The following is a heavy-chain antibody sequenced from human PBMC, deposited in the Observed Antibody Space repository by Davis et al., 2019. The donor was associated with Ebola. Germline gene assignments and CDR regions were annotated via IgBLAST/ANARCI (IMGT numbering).Heavy chain of an antibody. J-gene: IGHJ4*02. CDR1: GGTFSRNA. Sequence: SVKVSCKASGGTFSRNAVSWVRQAPGQGPEWMGVIIPIFGTTTRANYAQKFQGRVRLTADASTSTVFMALSSLTTDDTAVYFCTRDQGEVFDSWGQGTPVTVSS. CDR2: IIPIFGTTTRA. V-gene: IGHV1-69*13. D-gene: IGHD3-16*01. CDR3: TRDQGEVFDS.